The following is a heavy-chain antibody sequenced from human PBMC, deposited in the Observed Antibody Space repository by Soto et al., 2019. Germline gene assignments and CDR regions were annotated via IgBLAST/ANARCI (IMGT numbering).Heavy chain of an antibody. D-gene: IGHD3-10*01. Sequence: VASVKVSCKASGYTFSRNAIHWMRQAPGQRLEWMGWINGGDANTQYSQNFQGRVTLSRDTSATTAYMELSSLRSEDTAVYYCARGFDGSGDYCGQGTLVTVS. CDR1: GYTFSRNA. J-gene: IGHJ4*02. CDR2: INGGDANT. V-gene: IGHV1-3*01. CDR3: ARGFDGSGDY.